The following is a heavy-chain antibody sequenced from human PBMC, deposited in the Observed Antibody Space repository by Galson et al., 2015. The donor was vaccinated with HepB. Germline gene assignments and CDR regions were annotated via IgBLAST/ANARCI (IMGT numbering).Heavy chain of an antibody. CDR2: IIPIFGTA. CDR1: GGTFSSYA. V-gene: IGHV1-69*13. Sequence: SVKVSCKASGGTFSSYAISWVRQAPGQGLEWMGGIIPIFGTANYAQKFQGRVTITADESTSTAYMELSSLRSEDTAVYYCASTDIVVVPAAIGSDIWGQGTMVTVSS. J-gene: IGHJ3*02. CDR3: ASTDIVVVPAAIGSDI. D-gene: IGHD2-2*01.